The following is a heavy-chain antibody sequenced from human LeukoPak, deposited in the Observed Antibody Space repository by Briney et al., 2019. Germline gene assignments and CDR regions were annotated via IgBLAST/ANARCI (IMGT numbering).Heavy chain of an antibody. J-gene: IGHJ4*02. Sequence: ASVKVSCKVSGYTLTELSMHWVRQAPGKGLEWMGGFDPEDGETIYAQKFQGRVTMTRNTSISTAYMELSSLRSEDTAVYYCARGFSLDYGGNSGDYWGQGTLVTVSS. D-gene: IGHD4-23*01. CDR2: FDPEDGET. V-gene: IGHV1-24*01. CDR1: GYTLTELS. CDR3: ARGFSLDYGGNSGDY.